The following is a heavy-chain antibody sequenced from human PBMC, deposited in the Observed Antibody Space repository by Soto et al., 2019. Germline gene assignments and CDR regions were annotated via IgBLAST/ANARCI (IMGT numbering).Heavy chain of an antibody. V-gene: IGHV3-48*02. J-gene: IGHJ4*02. CDR1: GFTFSSYS. CDR3: ARVQNDGSSWYGDDY. CDR2: ISSSSTI. D-gene: IGHD6-13*01. Sequence: PGGSLRLSCAASGFTFSSYSMNWVRQAPGKGLEWVSYISSSSTIYYADSVKGRFTISRDNAKNSLYLQMNSLRDEDTAVYYCARVQNDGSSWYGDDYWGQGTLVTVSS.